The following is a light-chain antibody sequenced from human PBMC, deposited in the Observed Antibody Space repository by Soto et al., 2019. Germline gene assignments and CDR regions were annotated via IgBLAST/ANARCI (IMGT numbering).Light chain of an antibody. Sequence: SYELTQPPSVSVAPGQTARITCGGDNIGTKSVHWYQQRPGQAPVLVVYDDSDRPSRTPERFSGSNSGNTATLTISRVEAGDEADFYCQVWDNSTDHVVFGGGTKLTVL. CDR2: DDS. J-gene: IGLJ2*01. CDR1: NIGTKS. CDR3: QVWDNSTDHVV. V-gene: IGLV3-21*02.